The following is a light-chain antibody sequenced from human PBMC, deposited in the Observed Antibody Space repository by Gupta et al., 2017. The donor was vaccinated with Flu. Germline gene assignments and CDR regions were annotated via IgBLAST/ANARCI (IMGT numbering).Light chain of an antibody. CDR3: QQYGSSIT. J-gene: IGKJ3*01. CDR2: GAS. V-gene: IGKV3-20*01. CDR1: QSVSNNY. Sequence: EIVLTQSPGTLSLSPGERATLSCRASQSVSNNYLAWYQQKPGQAPRLLIYGASSRATGIPVRFSGSGSGTDFTLTISRLEPEDFAVYYCQQYGSSITFGPGTKVDFK.